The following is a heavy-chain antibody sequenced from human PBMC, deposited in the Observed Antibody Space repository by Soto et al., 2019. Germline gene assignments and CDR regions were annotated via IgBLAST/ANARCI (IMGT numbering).Heavy chain of an antibody. J-gene: IGHJ6*02. CDR1: GDSVSSSNYY. Sequence: SETLSLTCTVSGDSVSSSNYYWAWIRQPPGKGLERVGSIYYGGGTFYNPSLKSRVSVSIDTSKNQFSLKLSSVTAADTAVYYCASQTSGSAWSYYYYGMDVWGQGTTVTVSS. CDR3: ASQTSGSAWSYYYYGMDV. CDR2: IYYGGGT. D-gene: IGHD6-19*01. V-gene: IGHV4-39*01.